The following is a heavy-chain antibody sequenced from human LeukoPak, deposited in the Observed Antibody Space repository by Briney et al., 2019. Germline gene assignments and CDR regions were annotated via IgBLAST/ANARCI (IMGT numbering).Heavy chain of an antibody. Sequence: PGGSLRLSCAASGFTFSSYWMHWVRQAPGKGLLWVSRINSDGSSTSYADSVKGRFTISRDNAKNSLYLQMNSLRAEDTALYYCAKLYGYSYGYIDFWGQGTLVTVSS. CDR2: INSDGSST. CDR1: GFTFSSYW. D-gene: IGHD5-18*01. J-gene: IGHJ4*02. V-gene: IGHV3-74*01. CDR3: AKLYGYSYGYIDF.